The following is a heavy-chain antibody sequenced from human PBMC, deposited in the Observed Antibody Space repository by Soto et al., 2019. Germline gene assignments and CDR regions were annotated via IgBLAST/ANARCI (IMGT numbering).Heavy chain of an antibody. CDR3: ARDMIVSTGAFGY. CDR1: GGTFSSYT. Sequence: QVQLVQSGAEVKKPGSSVKVSCKASGGTFSSYTISWVRQAPGQGLEWMGRIIPILGIANYAQKCQGRVRITADKSTSTAYMELSSLRAEETAVYYRARDMIVSTGAFGYWGQGTLVTVSS. J-gene: IGHJ4*02. CDR2: IIPILGIA. D-gene: IGHD5-12*01. V-gene: IGHV1-69*08.